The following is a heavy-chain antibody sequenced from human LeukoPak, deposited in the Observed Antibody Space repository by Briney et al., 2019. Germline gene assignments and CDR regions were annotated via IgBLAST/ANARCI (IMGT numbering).Heavy chain of an antibody. Sequence: GGSLRLSCAASGFTFSSYAMHWVRQAPGKGLEYVSAISSNGGSTYYANSVKGRFTISRDNSKNTLYLQMGSLRAEDMAVYYCAREGDSSGWFNWFDPWGQGTLVTVSS. CDR3: AREGDSSGWFNWFDP. V-gene: IGHV3-64*01. CDR1: GFTFSSYA. J-gene: IGHJ5*02. CDR2: ISSNGGST. D-gene: IGHD6-19*01.